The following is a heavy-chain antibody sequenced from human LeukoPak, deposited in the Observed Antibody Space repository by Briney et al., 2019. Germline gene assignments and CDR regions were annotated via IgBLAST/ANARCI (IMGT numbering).Heavy chain of an antibody. V-gene: IGHV3-48*04. J-gene: IGHJ4*02. CDR2: ISSSSSTI. CDR1: GFSFSSYI. Sequence: PGGSLRLSCAASGFSFSSYIMNWVRQAPGKGLEWVSHISSSSSTIYYADSVKGRFTISRDNAKNSLYLQMNSLRAEDTAVYHCARGRPIDSSGFDYWGQGTLVTVSS. D-gene: IGHD6-19*01. CDR3: ARGRPIDSSGFDY.